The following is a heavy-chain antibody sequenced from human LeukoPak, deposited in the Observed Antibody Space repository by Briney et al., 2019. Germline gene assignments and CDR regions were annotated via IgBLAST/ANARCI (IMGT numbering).Heavy chain of an antibody. CDR2: ISWNSGSM. CDR3: AKDMAGGIAVAGTGFDY. V-gene: IGHV3-9*01. D-gene: IGHD6-19*01. J-gene: IGHJ4*02. CDR1: GFTFDDYA. Sequence: PGGSLRLSCAASGFTFDDYAMHWVRQAPGKGLEWVSGISWNSGSMGYADSVKGRFTISRDNAKNSLYLQMNSLRAEDTALYYCAKDMAGGIAVAGTGFDYWGQGTLVTVSS.